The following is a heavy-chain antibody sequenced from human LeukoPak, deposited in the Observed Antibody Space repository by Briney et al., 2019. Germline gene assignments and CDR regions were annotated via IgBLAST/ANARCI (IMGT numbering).Heavy chain of an antibody. CDR3: ARHGEYGSGSYFYYGMDV. CDR1: GYSFTSYW. D-gene: IGHD3-10*01. V-gene: IGHV5-51*01. CDR2: IYPGDSDT. Sequence: GESLKISCQGSGYSFTSYWIGWVRQMPGKGLEWMGIIYPGDSDTRYSPSFQGQVTISADKSISTAYLQWSSLKASDTAMYYCARHGEYGSGSYFYYGMDVWGKGTTVTVSS. J-gene: IGHJ6*04.